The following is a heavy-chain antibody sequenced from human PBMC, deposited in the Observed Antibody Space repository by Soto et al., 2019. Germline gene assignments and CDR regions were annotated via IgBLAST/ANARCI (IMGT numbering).Heavy chain of an antibody. D-gene: IGHD2-15*01. CDR1: GGSISSGGYY. CDR2: TYYNGNA. Sequence: SETLSLTCTVSGGSISSGGYYWDWIRQPPGKGLEWIGTTYYNGNAYYNPSLKSRVTISVDTSKNQFSLKLSSVTAADTAVYSCARADCSGDSCYFDNWGQGTLVTVSS. CDR3: ARADCSGDSCYFDN. J-gene: IGHJ4*02. V-gene: IGHV4-39*07.